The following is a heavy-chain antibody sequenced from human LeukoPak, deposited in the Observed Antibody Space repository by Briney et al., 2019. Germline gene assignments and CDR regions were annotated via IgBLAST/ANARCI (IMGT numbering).Heavy chain of an antibody. V-gene: IGHV3-66*01. CDR3: AKDQRGNLYYLDV. CDR2: IYSGGST. D-gene: IGHD2/OR15-2a*01. Sequence: GGSLRLSCAASGFTVSSNYMSWVRQAPGKGLEWVSVIYSGGSTYYADSVKGRFTISRDNSKNTLYLQMNSLRAEDTAVYYCAKDQRGNLYYLDVWGEGTTVTVSS. J-gene: IGHJ6*03. CDR1: GFTVSSNY.